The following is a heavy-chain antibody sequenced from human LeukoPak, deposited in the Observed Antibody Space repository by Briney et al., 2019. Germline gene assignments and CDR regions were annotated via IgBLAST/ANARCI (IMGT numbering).Heavy chain of an antibody. J-gene: IGHJ6*02. CDR1: GITFSTHW. D-gene: IGHD3-10*01. CDR3: ARNLRPGSSYGYYYGMDV. CDR2: IKQDGSEK. V-gene: IGHV3-7*01. Sequence: GGSLRLSCAASGITFSTHWMTWVRQAAGKGLEWVANIKQDGSEKDYVDSVKGRFTISRDNAKNSLYLQMNSLRAEDTAVYYCARNLRPGSSYGYYYGMDVWGQGTTVTVSS.